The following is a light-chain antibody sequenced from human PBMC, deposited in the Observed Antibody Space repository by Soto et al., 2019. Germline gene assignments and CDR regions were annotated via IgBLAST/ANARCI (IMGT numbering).Light chain of an antibody. Sequence: QSALTQPASVSGSPGQSITISCTGTSSDVGGSDYVSWYQLHPGKAPKLMVFEVSNRPSGVSYRFSGSKSGNTASLNISGLQDEDEADYFCSSYSISTAYLFGTGTKLTVL. CDR1: SSDVGGSDY. CDR3: SSYSISTAYL. J-gene: IGLJ1*01. CDR2: EVS. V-gene: IGLV2-14*01.